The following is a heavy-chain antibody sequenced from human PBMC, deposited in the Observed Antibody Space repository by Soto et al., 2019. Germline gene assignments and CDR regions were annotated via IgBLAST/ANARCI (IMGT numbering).Heavy chain of an antibody. J-gene: IGHJ4*02. V-gene: IGHV4-59*01. CDR3: ARDNGEIYHDY. CDR2: IYYSGST. D-gene: IGHD3-10*01. CDR1: GGSISSYY. Sequence: PSETLSLTCTVSGGSISSYYWSWIRQPPGKGLEWIGYIYYSGSTNYNPSLKSRVTISVDTSKNQFSLKLSSVTAADTAVYYCARDNGEIYHDYWGQGTLVTVSS.